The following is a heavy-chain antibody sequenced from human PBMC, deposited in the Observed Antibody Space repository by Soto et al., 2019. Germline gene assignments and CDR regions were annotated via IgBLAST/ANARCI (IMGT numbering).Heavy chain of an antibody. CDR2: ISGHGGNT. CDR1: GFTFSSCA. D-gene: IGHD6-6*01. V-gene: IGHV3-23*01. J-gene: IGHJ4*02. Sequence: EVQLLESGGGLVQPGGSLRLSCAASGFTFSSCAMNWVRQAPGKGLEWVSAISGHGGNTYYADSVKGRFTVSRDNSENTLYLQMNSLRAEDTAVYYCAKSIAARPYDYWSQGTLVTVSS. CDR3: AKSIAARPYDY.